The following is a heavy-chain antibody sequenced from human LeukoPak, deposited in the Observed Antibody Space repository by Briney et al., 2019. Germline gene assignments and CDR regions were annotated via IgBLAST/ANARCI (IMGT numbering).Heavy chain of an antibody. V-gene: IGHV1-3*03. CDR1: GYTFTSYA. Sequence: ASVKVSCKASGYTFTSYAMHWVRQAPGQRLEWMGWINAGNGNTKYSQEFQGRVTITRDTSASTAYKELSSLRSEDMAVYYCARGHNYDYVWGSYRYDAFDIWGQGTMVTVSS. J-gene: IGHJ3*02. CDR2: INAGNGNT. D-gene: IGHD3-16*02. CDR3: ARGHNYDYVWGSYRYDAFDI.